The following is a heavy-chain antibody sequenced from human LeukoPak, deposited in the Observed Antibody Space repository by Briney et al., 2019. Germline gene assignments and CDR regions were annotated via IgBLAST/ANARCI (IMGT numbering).Heavy chain of an antibody. CDR2: INHSGST. D-gene: IGHD5-12*01. V-gene: IGHV4-31*02. CDR3: ARGGKEWLRLGLGRYYFDY. Sequence: PSQTLSLTCTVSGGSISSGGYYWSWIRQPPGKGLEWIGEINHSGSTNYNPSLKSRVTISVDTSKNQFSLKLSSVTAADTAVYYCARGGKEWLRLGLGRYYFDYWGQGTLVTVSS. CDR1: GGSISSGGYY. J-gene: IGHJ4*02.